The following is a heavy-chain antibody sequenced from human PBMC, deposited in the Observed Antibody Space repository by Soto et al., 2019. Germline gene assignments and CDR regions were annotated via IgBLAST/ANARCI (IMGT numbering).Heavy chain of an antibody. Sequence: QLVQSGSEVKKPGSSVKVCCQASGGTFSGYVVTWVRQAPGQGLEWMGEFVPLFGTTNYAQRFSGRITITAEESTSTAYMELRTLRSDDTAVYYCATHGLGVSSPPYSDNRGQGTLVTVSS. CDR3: ATHGLGVSSPPYSDN. CDR1: GGTFSGYV. J-gene: IGHJ4*02. V-gene: IGHV1-69*01. D-gene: IGHD2-21*01. CDR2: FVPLFGTT.